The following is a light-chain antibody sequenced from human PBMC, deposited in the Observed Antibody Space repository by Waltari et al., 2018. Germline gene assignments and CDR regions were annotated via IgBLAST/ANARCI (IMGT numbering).Light chain of an antibody. CDR2: GAS. CDR3: QQSYRVPPF. Sequence: DIQMTQSPSSLSASVGDRVTITCRASQSITTSLNWYQQKPGKAPTLLIYGASNLQRGVPSRCSGSGSGTDFSLTISSLRPEDFATYFCQQSYRVPPFFGGGTKVEIK. CDR1: QSITTS. V-gene: IGKV1-39*01. J-gene: IGKJ4*01.